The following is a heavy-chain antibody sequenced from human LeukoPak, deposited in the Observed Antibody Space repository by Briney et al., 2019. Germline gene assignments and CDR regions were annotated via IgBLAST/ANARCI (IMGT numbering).Heavy chain of an antibody. V-gene: IGHV3-48*03. CDR1: GFTFSSYE. J-gene: IGHJ5*02. Sequence: PGGSLRLSCAASGFTFSSYEMNWVRQAPGKGLEWVSYIGDSASSIYYADSEKGRFTISRDNARNSLYLQMNSLRAEDTAVYYCARDGLSSGARDWFDPWGQGTLVTVSS. CDR2: IGDSASSI. CDR3: ARDGLSSGARDWFDP. D-gene: IGHD3-22*01.